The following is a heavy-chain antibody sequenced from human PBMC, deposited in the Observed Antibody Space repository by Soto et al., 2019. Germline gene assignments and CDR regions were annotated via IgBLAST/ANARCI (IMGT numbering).Heavy chain of an antibody. CDR1: GGSISSYY. CDR3: AREELDGQLSYGMDV. J-gene: IGHJ6*02. Sequence: PSETLSLTCTVSGGSISSYYWSWIRQPPGKGLEWIGYIYYSGSTNYNPSLKSRVTISVDTSKNQFSLKLSSVTAADTAVYYCAREELDGQLSYGMDVWGQGTTVSVSS. D-gene: IGHD6-6*01. CDR2: IYYSGST. V-gene: IGHV4-59*01.